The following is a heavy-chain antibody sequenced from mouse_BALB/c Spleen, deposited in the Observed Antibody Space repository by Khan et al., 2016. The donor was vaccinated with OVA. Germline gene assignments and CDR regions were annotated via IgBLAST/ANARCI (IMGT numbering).Heavy chain of an antibody. Sequence: EVQLQEAGPGLVKPSQSLSLTCTVTGYSITSDYAWNWIRQSPGNKLEWMGYISSTGSTSYNPSPKSRISITRDTSKNQFFLHLNSVTTEDTATYYCARSLYYSDSYAMDYWGQGTSVTVSS. CDR2: ISSTGST. CDR3: ARSLYYSDSYAMDY. J-gene: IGHJ4*01. V-gene: IGHV3-2*02. CDR1: GYSITSDYA. D-gene: IGHD2-13*01.